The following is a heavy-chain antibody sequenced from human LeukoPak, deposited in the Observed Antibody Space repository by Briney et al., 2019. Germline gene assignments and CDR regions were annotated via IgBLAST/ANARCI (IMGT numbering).Heavy chain of an antibody. V-gene: IGHV4-59*08. CDR2: VSYSGST. J-gene: IGHJ5*01. Sequence: SETLSLTCTVSDDSISTFYWSWIRQPPGKGLEWMGYVSYSGSTKYNPSLKSRITISSDTSKSQFSLKVNSVSAADTAVYFCARLPGTGNYVWFDPWGQGTLVIVSS. CDR3: ARLPGTGNYVWFDP. D-gene: IGHD3-10*01. CDR1: DDSISTFY.